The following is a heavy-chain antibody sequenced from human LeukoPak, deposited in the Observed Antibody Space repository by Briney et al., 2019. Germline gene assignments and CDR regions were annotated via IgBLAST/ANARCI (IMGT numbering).Heavy chain of an antibody. D-gene: IGHD3-10*01. J-gene: IGHJ3*02. CDR2: ISSSSTI. CDR3: ARDLRSGDAFDI. CDR1: GFTFSSYS. Sequence: GGSLRLSCAASGFTFSSYSMNWVRQAPGKGLEWVSYISSSSTIYYADSVKGRFTISRDNAKNSLYLQMNSLRAEDTAVYYCARDLRSGDAFDIWGQGTMVTVSS. V-gene: IGHV3-48*04.